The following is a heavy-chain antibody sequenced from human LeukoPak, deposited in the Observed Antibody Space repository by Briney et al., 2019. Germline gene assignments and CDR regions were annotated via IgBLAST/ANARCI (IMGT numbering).Heavy chain of an antibody. J-gene: IGHJ4*02. Sequence: PSETLSLTCAVYGGSFSGYYWSWIRQPPGKGLEWIGEINHSGSTNYNPSLKSRVTISVDTSKNQFSLKLSSVTAADTAVYYCARGHYDILTGYFLYFDYWGQGTLVTVSS. CDR1: GGSFSGYY. CDR3: ARGHYDILTGYFLYFDY. V-gene: IGHV4-34*01. CDR2: INHSGST. D-gene: IGHD3-9*01.